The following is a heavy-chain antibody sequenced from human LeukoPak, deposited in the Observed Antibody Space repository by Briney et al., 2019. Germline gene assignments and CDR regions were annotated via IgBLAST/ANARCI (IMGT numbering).Heavy chain of an antibody. V-gene: IGHV4-38-2*02. Sequence: SESLSLTCTVSGYSISSGYYWGWIRQPPGKGLEWIGSIYHIGSTYYNPSLKSRVTISVDTSKNQFSLKLSSVTAADTAVYYCARGIYWFDPWGQGTLVTVSS. CDR1: GYSISSGYY. J-gene: IGHJ5*02. CDR3: ARGIYWFDP. CDR2: IYHIGST.